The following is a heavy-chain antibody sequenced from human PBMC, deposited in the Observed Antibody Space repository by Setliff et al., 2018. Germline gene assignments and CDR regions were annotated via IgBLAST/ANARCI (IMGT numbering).Heavy chain of an antibody. Sequence: LTCAVYSGSFSGYFWSWIRQPPGKGLEWVSSISPDSIHIYYADSVRGRFTISRDNAKNSLYLQMNRLKVEDTAVHYCARTGTYRYFDHWGQGTLVTVSS. J-gene: IGHJ4*02. CDR2: ISPDSIHI. D-gene: IGHD5-12*01. CDR1: SGSFSGYF. CDR3: ARTGTYRYFDH. V-gene: IGHV3-11*06.